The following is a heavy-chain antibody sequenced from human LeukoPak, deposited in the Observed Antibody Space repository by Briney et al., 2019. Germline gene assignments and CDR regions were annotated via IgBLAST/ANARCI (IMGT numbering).Heavy chain of an antibody. CDR1: GFTFSSYE. V-gene: IGHV3-48*03. Sequence: GGSLRLSCAASGFTFSSYEMNWVRQAPGKGLEWVSYISSSGSTIYYADSVKGRFTISRDNAKNSLYLQMNSLRAEDTAVYYCARYYYGSGSYFDYWGQGTLVTVSS. D-gene: IGHD3-10*01. CDR3: ARYYYGSGSYFDY. J-gene: IGHJ4*02. CDR2: ISSSGSTI.